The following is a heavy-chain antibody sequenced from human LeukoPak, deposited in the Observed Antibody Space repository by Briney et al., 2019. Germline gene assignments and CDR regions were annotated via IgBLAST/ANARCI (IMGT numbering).Heavy chain of an antibody. CDR3: ARKWGSGWTAFDI. J-gene: IGHJ3*02. CDR1: GYSFTSYW. Sequence: GESLKISCKGSGYSFTSYWIVWVRQMPGKGLDWMGIIYPGDSNTRYSPSFQGQVTISADKSISTAYLQWSSLKASDTAIYYCARKWGSGWTAFDIWGQGTMVTVSS. CDR2: IYPGDSNT. D-gene: IGHD6-19*01. V-gene: IGHV5-51*01.